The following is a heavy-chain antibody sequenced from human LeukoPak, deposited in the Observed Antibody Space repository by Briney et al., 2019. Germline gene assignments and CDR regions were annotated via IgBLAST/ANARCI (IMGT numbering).Heavy chain of an antibody. CDR1: GGSISSSSYY. J-gene: IGHJ3*02. CDR3: ARDSLRGMGASGENAFDI. V-gene: IGHV4-39*07. CDR2: IYYSGST. D-gene: IGHD1-26*01. Sequence: SETLSLTCTVSGGSISSSSYYWGWIRQPPGKGLEWIGSIYYSGSTYHNPSLKSRVTISVDASKNQFSLKLSSVTAADTAVYYCARDSLRGMGASGENAFDIWGQGTMVTVSS.